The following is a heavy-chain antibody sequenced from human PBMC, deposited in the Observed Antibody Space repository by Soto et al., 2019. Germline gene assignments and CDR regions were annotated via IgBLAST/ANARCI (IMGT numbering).Heavy chain of an antibody. J-gene: IGHJ4*02. CDR1: VDPVSSGSYY. Sequence: QVQLQESGPGLVQPSQTLSLTCSVSVDPVSSGSYYWTWVRQHPVKGPELIGYIYHTGSTYHNPSRQSRLIMSIDTSKNQCSLHLYSVTAADTAVYFCAAKLGTTHYFDFWGQGSLVAVSS. CDR2: IYHTGST. CDR3: AAKLGTTHYFDF. D-gene: IGHD7-27*01. V-gene: IGHV4-31*03.